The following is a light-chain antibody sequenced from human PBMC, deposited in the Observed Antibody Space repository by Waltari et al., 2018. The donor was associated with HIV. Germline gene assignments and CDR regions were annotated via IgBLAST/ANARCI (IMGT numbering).Light chain of an antibody. CDR3: QQRSNWPVT. CDR1: QSVSSY. V-gene: IGKV3-11*01. J-gene: IGKJ1*01. Sequence: EIVLTQSPATLSFSPGERATLSCRASQSVSSYLAWYQQKPGQAPRLLIYDASNRATGIPGRFIGSGSGTDFTLTISSLEPEDFAVYYCQQRSNWPVTFGQGTKVEIK. CDR2: DAS.